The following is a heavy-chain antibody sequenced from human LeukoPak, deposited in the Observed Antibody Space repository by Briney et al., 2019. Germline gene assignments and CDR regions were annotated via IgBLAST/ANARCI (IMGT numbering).Heavy chain of an antibody. D-gene: IGHD5-24*01. CDR2: ISYSGST. Sequence: SETLSLTCTVSGGSIDNGTYYWSWIRQHPGNGLEWIGCISYSGSTYYNPSLKSRLTISVDTSKNQFSLKLTSVTAADTAVYYCARDVGRDGLNLRNWFDPWGQGTLVSVSS. CDR3: ARDVGRDGLNLRNWFDP. CDR1: GGSIDNGTYY. V-gene: IGHV4-31*03. J-gene: IGHJ5*02.